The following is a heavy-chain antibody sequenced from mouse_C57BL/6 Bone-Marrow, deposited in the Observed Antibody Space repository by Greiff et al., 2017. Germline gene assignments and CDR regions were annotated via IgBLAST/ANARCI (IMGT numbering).Heavy chain of an antibody. J-gene: IGHJ1*03. CDR1: GYTFTSYW. D-gene: IGHD2-1*01. CDR2: LYPSDSET. V-gene: IGHV1-61*01. CDR3: ARRGYYCNHGRYFDV. Sequence: VQLQQPGAELVRPGSSVKLSCKASGYTFTSYWMDWVKQRPGQGLEWIGNLYPSDSETHYNQKFKDKATLTVDKSSSTAYMQLSSLTSEDSAVYYCARRGYYCNHGRYFDVWGTGTTVTVSS.